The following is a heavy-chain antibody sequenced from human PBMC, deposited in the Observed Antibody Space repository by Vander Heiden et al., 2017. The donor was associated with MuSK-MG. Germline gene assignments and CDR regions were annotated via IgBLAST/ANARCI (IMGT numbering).Heavy chain of an antibody. D-gene: IGHD7-27*01. CDR3: ASTQLTGGGHFYFHY. Sequence: QLQLQESGSGLVKPSQTLSLTCTVSGGSISSGGYSCSWIRPPPGKGLEWIGYIYHRGSTYYNPCLKSRVTISLDRSENQFSLKLSSVTAADTAVYYCASTQLTGGGHFYFHYWGQGTLVTVSS. V-gene: IGHV4-30-2*01. J-gene: IGHJ4*02. CDR2: IYHRGST. CDR1: GGSISSGGYS.